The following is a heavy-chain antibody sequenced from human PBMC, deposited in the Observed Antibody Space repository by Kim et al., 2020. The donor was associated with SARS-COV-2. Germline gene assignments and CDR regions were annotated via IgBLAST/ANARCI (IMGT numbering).Heavy chain of an antibody. V-gene: IGHV4-59*01. CDR3: ASTEADYGSGSHPLYYHGMDV. Sequence: SETLSLTCTVSGRSISSYYWSWIRQPPGKGLEWIGNIYYSGSTNYNPSLKSRVTISVDTSKNQFSLKLSSVTAADTAVYYCASTEADYGSGSHPLYYHGMDVWGQGTTVTVSS. CDR1: GRSISSYY. J-gene: IGHJ6*02. CDR2: IYYSGST. D-gene: IGHD3-10*01.